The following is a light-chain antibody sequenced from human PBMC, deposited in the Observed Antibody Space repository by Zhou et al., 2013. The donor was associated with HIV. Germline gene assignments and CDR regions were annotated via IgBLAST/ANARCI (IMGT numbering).Light chain of an antibody. Sequence: EVVLPQSPGTLSLSPGERATLSCRASQSVNNNYLAWYQQKAGQAPRLLIYDTSSRAPGIPDRFSGSGSGTDFTLTITRLEAEDCAVYYCQQYGGSPPIIFGQGTRLEIK. J-gene: IGKJ5*01. V-gene: IGKV3-20*01. CDR2: DTS. CDR3: QQYGGSPPII. CDR1: QSVNNNY.